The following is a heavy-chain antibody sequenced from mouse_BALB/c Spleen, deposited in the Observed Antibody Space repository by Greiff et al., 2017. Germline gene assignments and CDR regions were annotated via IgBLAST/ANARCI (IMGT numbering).Heavy chain of an antibody. D-gene: IGHD4-1*01. CDR3: AREAYWDDAY. J-gene: IGHJ3*01. CDR2: IDPYYGGT. CDR1: GYSFTGYN. V-gene: IGHV1-39*01. Sequence: EVQLQQSGPELAKPGASVKISCKASGYSFTGYNMNWVKQSNGKSLEWIGNIDPYYGGTSYNQKFKGKATLTADKSSSTAYMQLKSLTAEDSSVCYCAREAYWDDAYWGQGTLVTVAA.